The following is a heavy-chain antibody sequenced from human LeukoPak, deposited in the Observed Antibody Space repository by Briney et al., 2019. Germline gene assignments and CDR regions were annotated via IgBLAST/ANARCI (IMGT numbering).Heavy chain of an antibody. CDR3: ARRDDRGGYYFDY. CDR1: GYSFTNYW. D-gene: IGHD3-22*01. Sequence: HGESLKISCKTSGYSFTNYWIGWVRQMPGKGLEWVGIFHPGDSDTRYSPSFQGQVTISADKSISTAYLQWSSLKASDTAMYYCARRDDRGGYYFDYWGQGTLVAVSS. CDR2: FHPGDSDT. V-gene: IGHV5-51*01. J-gene: IGHJ4*02.